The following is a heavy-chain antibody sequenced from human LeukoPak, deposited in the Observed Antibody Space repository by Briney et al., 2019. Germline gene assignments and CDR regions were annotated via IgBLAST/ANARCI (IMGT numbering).Heavy chain of an antibody. CDR3: ARDAGSGGPHLDY. Sequence: GASVKVSCTASGYTFTRYYMHWVRQAPGQGLGWMGRINPNSGGTNYAQKFKGRGTMTRDTSNSTVYMKLNRLRSDDTAVYYCARDAGSGGPHLDYWGQGTLVTVS. V-gene: IGHV1-2*06. D-gene: IGHD6-19*01. J-gene: IGHJ4*02. CDR2: INPNSGGT. CDR1: GYTFTRYY.